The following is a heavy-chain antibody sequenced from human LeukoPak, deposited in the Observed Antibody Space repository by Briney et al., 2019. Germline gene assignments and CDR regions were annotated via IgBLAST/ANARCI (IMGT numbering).Heavy chain of an antibody. J-gene: IGHJ5*01. Sequence: GGSLRLSCAAAGFTFNNYAMSWVRQAPGKGLEWVSAISASGGTTYYADSVKGRFTISRDNSENTLFLQMNILRAEDTAVYYCAKEPREYCSSTSCPNWFDSWGQGTLVTVSS. CDR2: ISASGGTT. D-gene: IGHD2-2*01. CDR3: AKEPREYCSSTSCPNWFDS. CDR1: GFTFNNYA. V-gene: IGHV3-23*01.